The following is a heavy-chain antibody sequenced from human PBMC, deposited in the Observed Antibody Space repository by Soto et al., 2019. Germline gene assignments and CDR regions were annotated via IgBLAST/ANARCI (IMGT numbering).Heavy chain of an antibody. CDR1: GDSINSDNYY. Sequence: QLQLQESGPGLVKPSETLSLTCSVSGDSINSDNYYWGWIRQPPGKGPEWIGSIYYRGNTYYNPSLKTRVTRSLDKSKSQFSLKLNSVTAADSAVYFCARMEGLATISYYFDYWGQGTLVTVSS. CDR3: ARMEGLATISYYFDY. V-gene: IGHV4-39*01. CDR2: IYYRGNT. D-gene: IGHD3-9*01. J-gene: IGHJ4*02.